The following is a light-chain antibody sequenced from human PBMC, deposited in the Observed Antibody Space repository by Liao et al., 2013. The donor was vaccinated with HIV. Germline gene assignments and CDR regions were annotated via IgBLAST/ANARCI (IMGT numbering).Light chain of an antibody. CDR3: HVWDSTTFHV. Sequence: SYELTQPPSVSVAPGKTARITCGGNNIGSKDVHWYQQKPGQAPVLVIYRDGSRPSGIPARFSGSNSGNTATLTITRTQAGDEADYYCHVWDSTTFHVFGTGTKVTVL. J-gene: IGLJ1*01. V-gene: IGLV3-9*01. CDR1: NIGSKD. CDR2: RDG.